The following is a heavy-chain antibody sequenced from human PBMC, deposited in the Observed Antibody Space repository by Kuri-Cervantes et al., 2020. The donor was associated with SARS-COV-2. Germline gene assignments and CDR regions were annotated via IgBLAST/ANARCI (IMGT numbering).Heavy chain of an antibody. D-gene: IGHD3-3*01. CDR2: INPNSGGT. V-gene: IGHV1-2*04. Sequence: ASVKVSCKASGYTFTDYYINWVRQAPGQGLEWMGWINPNSGGTNYAQRYQGWVTMTRDTSTRTAYMELSRLTSDDTAVYFCARGGKHHHILRFLDSVHFDSWGQGTLVTVSS. CDR3: ARGGKHHHILRFLDSVHFDS. CDR1: GYTFTDYY. J-gene: IGHJ4*02.